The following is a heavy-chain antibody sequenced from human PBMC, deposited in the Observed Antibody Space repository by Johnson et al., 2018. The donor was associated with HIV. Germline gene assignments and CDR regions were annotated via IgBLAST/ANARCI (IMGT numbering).Heavy chain of an antibody. CDR2: IFGGGTT. CDR1: GFTVSSNY. Sequence: VQLVESGGGVVQPGRSLRLSCAASGFTVSSNYMSWVRQAPGKGLEWVSVIFGGGTTYYTDSVEGRFAISRDNSKNTLYLQMNSLRAEDKAVYYCARVRLDSSGSVVTGRDAFDIWGQGTMVTVSS. D-gene: IGHD3-22*01. J-gene: IGHJ3*02. V-gene: IGHV3-66*01. CDR3: ARVRLDSSGSVVTGRDAFDI.